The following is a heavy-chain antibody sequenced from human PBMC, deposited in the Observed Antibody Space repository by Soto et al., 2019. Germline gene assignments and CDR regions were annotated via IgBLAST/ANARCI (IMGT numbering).Heavy chain of an antibody. CDR2: IYNSGSTM. J-gene: IGHJ6*02. CDR3: ARESGGTGLDV. Sequence: VPLVESGGGLVQPGGSLRLSCAASGFTFSAFEMNWVRQAPGKGLEWLSYIYNSGSTMTYADSVKGRFAISRDNAKNSLYLEMYSLRAEDTAVYYCARESGGTGLDVWGQGTTVTVSS. CDR1: GFTFSAFE. D-gene: IGHD1-1*01. V-gene: IGHV3-48*03.